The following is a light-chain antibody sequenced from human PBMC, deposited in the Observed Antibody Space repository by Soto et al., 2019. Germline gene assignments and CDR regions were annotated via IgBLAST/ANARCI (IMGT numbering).Light chain of an antibody. CDR3: QQYGSSPST. CDR2: GAS. Sequence: EVVLTQSPVTLSLSPGERATLSCRASQSVSSPYLAWYQQKPGQPPRLLIYGASSRATDIPDRFIGSGSGTEFTLTIARLAPEDFPMYYCQQYGSSPSTFGPATKVHI. V-gene: IGKV3-20*01. J-gene: IGKJ3*01. CDR1: QSVSSPY.